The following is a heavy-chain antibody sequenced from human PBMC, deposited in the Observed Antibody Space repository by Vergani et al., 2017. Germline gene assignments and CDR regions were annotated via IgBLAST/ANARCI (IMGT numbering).Heavy chain of an antibody. V-gene: IGHV4-34*01. CDR1: GGSFSGYY. Sequence: QVQLQQWGAGLLKPSETLSLTCAVYGGSFSGYYWSWIRQPPGKGLEWIGEINHSGSTNNNPSLKERVTISVDTSKNQFSLKLSSVTAADTAVYYCARDRDYDFWSGPIDAFDIWGQGTMVTVAS. CDR2: INHSGST. D-gene: IGHD3-3*01. J-gene: IGHJ3*02. CDR3: ARDRDYDFWSGPIDAFDI.